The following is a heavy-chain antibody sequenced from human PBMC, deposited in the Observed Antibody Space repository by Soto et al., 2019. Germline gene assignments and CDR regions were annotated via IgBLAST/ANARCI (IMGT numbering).Heavy chain of an antibody. CDR3: AKDRVAGAIADRFDS. CDR1: GLTFSSYA. D-gene: IGHD1-26*01. V-gene: IGHV3-23*01. Sequence: PGGSLRLSCAASGLTFSSYAMNWVRQAPGKGLEWVAVVSDSGRRTDCAEPVKGRFTISRDSSKNTVYLEMNTLRAEDTAIYYCAKDRVAGAIADRFDSWGQGTQVTVSS. CDR2: VSDSGRRT. J-gene: IGHJ5*01.